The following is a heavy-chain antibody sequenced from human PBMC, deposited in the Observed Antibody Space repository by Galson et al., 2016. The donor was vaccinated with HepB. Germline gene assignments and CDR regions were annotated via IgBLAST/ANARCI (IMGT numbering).Heavy chain of an antibody. D-gene: IGHD1-14*01. CDR2: ISGDGRLI. Sequence: SLRLSCAASGFTFSSYSMNWVRQAPGKGPEWVSYISGDGRLIYYTDSVRGRFTISRDNAKNSLYLQMNSLRDEDTAVYYCAGDGRNNRPLESWGQGTLVTVSS. CDR3: AGDGRNNRPLES. V-gene: IGHV3-48*02. J-gene: IGHJ5*02. CDR1: GFTFSSYS.